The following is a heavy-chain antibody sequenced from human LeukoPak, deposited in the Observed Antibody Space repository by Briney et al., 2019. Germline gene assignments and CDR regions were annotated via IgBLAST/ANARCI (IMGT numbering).Heavy chain of an antibody. CDR3: ARGDCWSGYYSGLY. CDR2: IYSGGST. J-gene: IGHJ4*02. CDR1: GFTVTTNY. Sequence: GGSLRLSCAASGFTVTTNYMSWVRQAPGKGLEWVSVIYSGGSTYYADSVKGRFTISRHNSKNTLYLQMDSLRDEDTAVYYCARGDCWSGYYSGLYWGQGTLVTVSS. D-gene: IGHD3-3*01. V-gene: IGHV3-53*04.